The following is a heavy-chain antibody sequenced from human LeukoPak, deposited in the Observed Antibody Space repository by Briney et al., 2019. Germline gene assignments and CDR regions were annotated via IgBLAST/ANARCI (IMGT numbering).Heavy chain of an antibody. CDR3: AKSSYYDTSGSYREYYFDY. CDR1: RFAFSNYG. Sequence: GGSLRLSCAVSRFAFSNYGMSWVRQAPGKGLEGVSAISGSGGSTYYADSVKGRFTISRDNSKKTLYLQMNSLRAEDTALYYCAKSSYYDTSGSYREYYFDYWGQGALVTVSS. V-gene: IGHV3-23*01. D-gene: IGHD3-22*01. CDR2: ISGSGGST. J-gene: IGHJ4*02.